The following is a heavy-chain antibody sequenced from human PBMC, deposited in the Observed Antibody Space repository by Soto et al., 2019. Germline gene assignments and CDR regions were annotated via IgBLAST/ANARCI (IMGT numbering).Heavy chain of an antibody. V-gene: IGHV3-23*01. Sequence: GGSLRLSCAASGFTFSSYAMSWVRQAPGKGLEWVSAISGSGGSTYYADSVKGRFTISRDNSKNTLYLQMNSLRAEDTAVYYCAKDSGNYYYYGMDVWGQGTTVTVSS. CDR1: GFTFSSYA. J-gene: IGHJ6*02. CDR2: ISGSGGST. CDR3: AKDSGNYYYYGMDV.